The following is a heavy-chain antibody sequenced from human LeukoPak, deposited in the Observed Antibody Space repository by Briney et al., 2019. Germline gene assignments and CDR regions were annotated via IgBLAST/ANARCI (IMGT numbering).Heavy chain of an antibody. CDR2: ISSSGSTI. CDR1: GFTFSSYE. Sequence: GGSLRLSCAASGFTFSSYEMNWVRQAPGKGLEWVSCISSSGSTIYYADSVKGRFTISRDNAKNSLYLQMNSLRAEDTAVYYCARDFPLVSSGYDYWGQGTLVTVSS. D-gene: IGHD6-19*01. V-gene: IGHV3-48*03. J-gene: IGHJ4*02. CDR3: ARDFPLVSSGYDY.